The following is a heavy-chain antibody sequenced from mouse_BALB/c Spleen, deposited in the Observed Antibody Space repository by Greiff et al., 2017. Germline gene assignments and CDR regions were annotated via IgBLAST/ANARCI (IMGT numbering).Heavy chain of an antibody. CDR1: GFNIKDTY. CDR3: GRAYGYAMDY. V-gene: IGHV14-3*02. CDR2: IDPANGNT. J-gene: IGHJ4*01. Sequence: EVQGVESGAELVKPGASVKLSCTASGFNIKDTYMYWVKQRPEQGLEWIGRIDPANGNTKYDPKFQGKATITADTSSNTAYLQLSSLTSEDTAVYYCGRAYGYAMDYWGQGTSVTVSS. D-gene: IGHD1-1*01.